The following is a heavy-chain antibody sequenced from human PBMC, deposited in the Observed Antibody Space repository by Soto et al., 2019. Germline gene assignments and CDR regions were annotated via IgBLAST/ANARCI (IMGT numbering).Heavy chain of an antibody. D-gene: IGHD6-19*01. CDR3: ARGTSGSGHGY. CDR2: ISPSCGST. J-gene: IGHJ4*02. V-gene: IGHV1-46*01. CDR1: GYTFTSYY. Sequence: ASVKVSCKASGYTFTSYYMHWVRQAPGQGLEWMGIISPSCGSTSNSQRFQGRVTMTTDTSTSTVYMELSSLRSEDTAVYYCARGTSGSGHGYWGQGTLVTVSS.